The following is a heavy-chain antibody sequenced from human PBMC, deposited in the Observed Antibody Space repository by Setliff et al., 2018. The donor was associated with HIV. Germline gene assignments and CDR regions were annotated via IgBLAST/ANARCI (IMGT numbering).Heavy chain of an antibody. CDR2: LYSGGTT. CDR1: GVSVNDYY. CDR3: ARGFFSRTYFDY. J-gene: IGHJ4*02. Sequence: SETLSLTCSVSGVSVNDYYWSWIRQPAGKGLEWIGRLYSGGTTNYNPSLKSRLTMSVDTSNNKFSLKLNSVTAADTAVYYCARGFFSRTYFDYWGQGTLVTVSS. V-gene: IGHV4-4*07.